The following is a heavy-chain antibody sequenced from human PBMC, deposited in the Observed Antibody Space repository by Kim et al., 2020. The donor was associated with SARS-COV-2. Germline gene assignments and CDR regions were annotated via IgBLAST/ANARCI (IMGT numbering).Heavy chain of an antibody. Sequence: GGSLRLSCAASGFTFSSYGMHWVRQAPGKGLEWVAVISYDGSNKYYADSVKGRFTISRDNSKNTLYLQMNSLRAEDTAVYYCAKDLSGYPRQDYWGQGTLVTVSS. CDR3: AKDLSGYPRQDY. CDR1: GFTFSSYG. D-gene: IGHD1-1*01. V-gene: IGHV3-30*18. J-gene: IGHJ4*02. CDR2: ISYDGSNK.